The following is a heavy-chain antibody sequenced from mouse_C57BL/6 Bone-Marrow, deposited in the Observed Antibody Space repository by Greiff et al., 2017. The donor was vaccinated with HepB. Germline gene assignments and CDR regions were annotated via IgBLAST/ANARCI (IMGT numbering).Heavy chain of an antibody. CDR3: TRAVTTPYWYFDV. CDR2: IDPETGGT. J-gene: IGHJ1*03. CDR1: GYTFTDYE. D-gene: IGHD2-2*01. V-gene: IGHV1-15*01. Sequence: QVQLQQSGAELVRPGASVTLSCKASGYTFTDYEMHWVKQTPVHGLEWIGAIDPETGGTAYNQKFKGKAILTADKSSSTAYMELRSLTSEDSAVYYCTRAVTTPYWYFDVWGTGTTVTVPS.